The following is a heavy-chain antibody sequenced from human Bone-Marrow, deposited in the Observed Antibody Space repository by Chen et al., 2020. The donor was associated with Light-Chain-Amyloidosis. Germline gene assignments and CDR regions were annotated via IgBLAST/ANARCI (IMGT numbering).Heavy chain of an antibody. CDR1: GFTFSSYG. CDR2: ISYDGSNK. CDR3: ANVAARGYGMDV. D-gene: IGHD6-6*01. V-gene: IGHV3-30*18. J-gene: IGHJ6*02. Sequence: QVQLVESGGGVVQPGRSLRLPCAASGFTFSSYGMHWVRQAPGKGLEWVAVISYDGSNKYYADSVKGRFTISRDNSKNTLYLQMNSLRAEDTAVYYCANVAARGYGMDVWGQGTTVTVSS.